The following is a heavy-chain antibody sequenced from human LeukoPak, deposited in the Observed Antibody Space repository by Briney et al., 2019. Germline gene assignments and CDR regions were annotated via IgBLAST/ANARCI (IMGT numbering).Heavy chain of an antibody. CDR2: IYYSGTT. D-gene: IGHD6-19*01. CDR1: GGSISGGSYY. Sequence: PSETLSLTCTVSGGSISGGSYYWGWIRQPPGKGLEWIASIYYSGTTYYNPSLKSRVTISVDTSKNQFSLKLNSVTAADTAVYYCATSRSIAVAESYFWGQGTLVTVSS. V-gene: IGHV4-39*01. CDR3: ATSRSIAVAESYF. J-gene: IGHJ4*02.